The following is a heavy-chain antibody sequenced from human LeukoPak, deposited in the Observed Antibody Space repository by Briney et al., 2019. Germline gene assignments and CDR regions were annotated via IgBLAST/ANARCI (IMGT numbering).Heavy chain of an antibody. J-gene: IGHJ4*02. Sequence: ASVKVSCKASGYTFTNYGISWVRQAPGQGLEGMGWISAYNGNTNYAQRLQGRVTMTTDTSTSTAYMELRSLRSDDTAVYYCARTSSGYYYVDYWGQGTLVTVSS. D-gene: IGHD3-22*01. CDR2: ISAYNGNT. V-gene: IGHV1-18*01. CDR1: GYTFTNYG. CDR3: ARTSSGYYYVDY.